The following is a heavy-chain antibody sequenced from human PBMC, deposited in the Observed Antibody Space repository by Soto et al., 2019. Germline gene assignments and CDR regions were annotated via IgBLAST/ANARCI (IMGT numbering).Heavy chain of an antibody. V-gene: IGHV3-33*01. CDR3: ARDRIVQRGNWLDP. CDR1: GFSFGRYG. D-gene: IGHD3-22*01. CDR2: IWYDGSNR. J-gene: IGHJ5*02. Sequence: GGSLRLSCAASGFSFGRYGMHWVRQAPGKGLEWVAMIWYDGSNRNYGDFVEGRFTISRDNSKNMLFLQIDSLRVEETAVYYCARDRIVQRGNWLDPWGQGTQVTVSS.